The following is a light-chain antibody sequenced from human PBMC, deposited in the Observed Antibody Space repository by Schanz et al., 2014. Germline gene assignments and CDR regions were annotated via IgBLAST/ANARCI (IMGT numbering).Light chain of an antibody. Sequence: EIVLMQSPGTLSLSPGERATLSCRASQTVSNNLAWYQQKPGQAPRLLIYGASTRATGIPARFSGSGSGTDFTLTISRLEPEDFAVYYCQQYGSSPQTFGQGTKVEIK. CDR1: QTVSNN. J-gene: IGKJ1*01. CDR3: QQYGSSPQT. V-gene: IGKV3-20*01. CDR2: GAS.